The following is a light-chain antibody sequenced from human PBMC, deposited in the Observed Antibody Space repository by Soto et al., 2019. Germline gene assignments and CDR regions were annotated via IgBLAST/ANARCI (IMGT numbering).Light chain of an antibody. J-gene: IGLJ2*01. CDR3: NSYAGTKNLV. V-gene: IGLV2-8*01. CDR2: DVN. Sequence: QSALAQPPSASGSPGQSVTISCTGSGSDIGAYNFVSWYQQHPGKAPKLIIYDVNKRPSGVPDRFSGSKSGNTASLTVSGLQAEDEADYYCNSYAGTKNLVFGGGTKLTVL. CDR1: GSDIGAYNF.